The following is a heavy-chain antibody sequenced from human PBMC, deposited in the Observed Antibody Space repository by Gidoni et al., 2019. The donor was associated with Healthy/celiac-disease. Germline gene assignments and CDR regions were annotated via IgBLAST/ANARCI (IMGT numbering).Heavy chain of an antibody. CDR2: IIPIFGTA. J-gene: IGHJ6*02. D-gene: IGHD2-2*01. CDR3: ASVGIVVVPPSHRSLRHGDYYYYGMDV. CDR1: AGTFSRYA. Sequence: QVQLVPSGAEVTKPGSSVKVSCKASAGTFSRYAISWVRQAPAQGLEWMGGIIPIFGTANYAQKFQGRATITADESTSTAYMELSSLRSEDTAVYYCASVGIVVVPPSHRSLRHGDYYYYGMDVWGQGITVTVSS. V-gene: IGHV1-69*01.